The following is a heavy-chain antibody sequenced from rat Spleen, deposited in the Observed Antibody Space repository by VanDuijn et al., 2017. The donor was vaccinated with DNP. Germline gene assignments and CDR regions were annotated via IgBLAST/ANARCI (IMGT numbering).Heavy chain of an antibody. CDR3: ARLSLREVYVMDA. CDR1: GFTFSDYY. V-gene: IGHV5-29*01. D-gene: IGHD1-11*01. J-gene: IGHJ4*01. CDR2: ISYDGSST. Sequence: EVQLVESDGGLVQPGRSLKLSCAASGFTFSDYYMAWVRQAPTKGLEWVATISYDGSSTYYRDSVKGRFTISRDNAKSTLYLQMDSLRSEDTATYYCARLSLREVYVMDAWGQGASVTVSS.